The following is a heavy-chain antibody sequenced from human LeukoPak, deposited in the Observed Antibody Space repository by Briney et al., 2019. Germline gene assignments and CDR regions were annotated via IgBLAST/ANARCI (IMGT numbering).Heavy chain of an antibody. CDR1: GYSISSGYY. V-gene: IGHV4-38-2*02. CDR3: AAGDGYNLDY. Sequence: SETLSLTCTVSGYSISSGYYWGWIRQPPGKGLEWIGSIYHSGSTYYNPSLKSRVTISVDTSKNQFSLKLSSVTAADTAVYYCAAGDGYNLDYWGQGTLVTVPS. J-gene: IGHJ4*02. D-gene: IGHD5-24*01. CDR2: IYHSGST.